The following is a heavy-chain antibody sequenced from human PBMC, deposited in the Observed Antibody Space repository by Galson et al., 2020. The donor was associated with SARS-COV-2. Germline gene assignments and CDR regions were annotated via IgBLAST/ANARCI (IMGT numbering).Heavy chain of an antibody. Sequence: GGSLRLSCAASGFTFDDYAMHWVRQAPGKGLEWVSGISWNSGSIGYADPVKGRFTISRDNAKNSLYLQMNSLRAGDTALYYCATLITGTTGYYYGMDVWSQGTTVTVSS. D-gene: IGHD1-7*01. CDR1: GFTFDDYA. CDR2: ISWNSGSI. CDR3: ATLITGTTGYYYGMDV. V-gene: IGHV3-9*01. J-gene: IGHJ6*02.